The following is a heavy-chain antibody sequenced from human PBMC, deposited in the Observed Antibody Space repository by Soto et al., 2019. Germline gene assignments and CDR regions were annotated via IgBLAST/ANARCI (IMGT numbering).Heavy chain of an antibody. CDR1: GGSISSGGYY. Sequence: SETLSLTCTVSGGSISSGGYYWSWIRQHPGKGLEWIGYIYYSGSTYYNPSLKSRVTISVDTSKNQFSLKLSSVTAADTAVYYCARGGPFAIFDYWGQGTLVTVSS. CDR3: ARGGPFAIFDY. J-gene: IGHJ4*02. V-gene: IGHV4-61*08. CDR2: IYYSGST. D-gene: IGHD3-3*01.